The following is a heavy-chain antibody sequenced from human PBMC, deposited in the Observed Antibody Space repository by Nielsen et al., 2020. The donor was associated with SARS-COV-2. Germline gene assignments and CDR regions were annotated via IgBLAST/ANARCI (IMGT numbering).Heavy chain of an antibody. CDR1: GFTFTSYY. V-gene: IGHV1-46*01. J-gene: IGHJ3*02. Sequence: ASVKVSCKASGFTFTSYYMHWVRQAPGQGLEWMGIINTSGGSTSYAQKFQGRVTMTRDTSTSTVYMELSSLRSADTAVYYCARELRVGMAINGPSDIRGQGTMVTVSS. CDR2: INTSGGST. D-gene: IGHD5-24*01. CDR3: ARELRVGMAINGPSDI.